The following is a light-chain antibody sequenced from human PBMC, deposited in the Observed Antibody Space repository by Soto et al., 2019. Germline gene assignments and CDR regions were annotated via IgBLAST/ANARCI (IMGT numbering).Light chain of an antibody. V-gene: IGKV1-5*01. Sequence: DIQMSQSPSTLSGSVGDRVTITCGASQSIGTWVSWXXXXXXXXXXXXXXDAXXLDSGVPLRVRGSGSGTDFSLTLRSLQPDDLATYYCQQYSDSSGAFGQGTKVDIK. CDR1: QSIGTW. CDR3: QQYSDSSGA. J-gene: IGKJ1*01. CDR2: DAX.